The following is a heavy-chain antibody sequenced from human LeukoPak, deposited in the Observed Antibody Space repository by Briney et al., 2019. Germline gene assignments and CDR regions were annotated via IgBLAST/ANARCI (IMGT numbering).Heavy chain of an antibody. CDR2: ISYDGSNK. CDR3: AKGAWGQQLSYYFDY. J-gene: IGHJ4*02. Sequence: GGSLRLSCPASGFTFSSYAMSWVRQAPGKGLEWVAAISYDGSNKYYADSVKGRFTISRDNSKNTLYLQMNSLRAEDTAVYYCAKGAWGQQLSYYFDYWGQGTLVTVSS. CDR1: GFTFSSYA. V-gene: IGHV3-30*18. D-gene: IGHD6-13*01.